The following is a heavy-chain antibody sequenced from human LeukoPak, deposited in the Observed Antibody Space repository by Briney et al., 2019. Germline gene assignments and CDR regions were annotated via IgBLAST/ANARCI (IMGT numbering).Heavy chain of an antibody. V-gene: IGHV4-59*12. CDR1: GGSISSYY. CDR2: IYYSGST. Sequence: PSETLSLTCTVSGGSISSYYWSWIRQPPGKGLEWIGYIYYSGSTNYNPSLKSRVTISVDTSKNQFSLKLSSVTAADTAVYYCARVRSVTLRYYYYYGMDVWGQGTTVTVPS. J-gene: IGHJ6*02. D-gene: IGHD4-17*01. CDR3: ARVRSVTLRYYYYYGMDV.